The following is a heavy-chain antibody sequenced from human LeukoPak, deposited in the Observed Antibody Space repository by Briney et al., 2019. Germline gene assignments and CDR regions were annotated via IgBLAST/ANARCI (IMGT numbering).Heavy chain of an antibody. D-gene: IGHD6-19*01. CDR2: IIPIFGTA. Sequence: ASVKVSCKASGGTFSSYAISWVRQAPGQGLEWMGGIIPIFGTANYAQKFQSRVTITADESTSTAYMELRSLRSDDTAVYYCARDLKRGYSSGRYSWGTGSSNDYWGQGTLVTVSS. V-gene: IGHV1-69*13. J-gene: IGHJ4*02. CDR1: GGTFSSYA. CDR3: ARDLKRGYSSGRYSWGTGSSNDY.